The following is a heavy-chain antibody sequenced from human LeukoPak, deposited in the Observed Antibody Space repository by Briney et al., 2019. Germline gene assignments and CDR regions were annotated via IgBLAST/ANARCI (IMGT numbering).Heavy chain of an antibody. D-gene: IGHD3-10*01. CDR1: GFTFGDYA. J-gene: IGHJ6*03. CDR3: TSCLWFGEGDYYYYMDV. V-gene: IGHV3-49*04. CDR2: IRSKAYGGTT. Sequence: GGSLRLTCTASGFTFGDYAMSWVRQAPGKGLEWVGFIRSKAYGGTTEYAASVKGRFTISRDDSKSIAYLQMNSLKTEDTAVYYCTSCLWFGEGDYYYYMDVWGKGTTVTVSS.